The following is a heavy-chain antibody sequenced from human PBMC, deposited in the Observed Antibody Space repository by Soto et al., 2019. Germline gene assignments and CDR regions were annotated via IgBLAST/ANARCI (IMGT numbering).Heavy chain of an antibody. J-gene: IGHJ4*02. CDR3: VRARSTDSRPDY. CDR2: ITSSSSYI. CDR1: GFTFSLYS. V-gene: IGHV3-21*01. D-gene: IGHD3-22*01. Sequence: GGSLRLSCAASGFTFSLYSMIWVRQAPGKGLEWVASITSSSSYIYYEDSLKGRFTISRDNAKNSLFLQLDSLRAEDTAVYFCVRARSTDSRPDYWGQGIPVTV.